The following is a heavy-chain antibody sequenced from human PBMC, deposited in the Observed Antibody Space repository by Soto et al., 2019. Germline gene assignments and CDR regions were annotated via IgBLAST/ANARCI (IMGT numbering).Heavy chain of an antibody. Sequence: SETLSLTCDVSGDTISTGGYTWAWIRQPPGKALEWIGHTYHSGNPYYNPSLKSRVIISVDTSKNQFSLRVSSVTAADTAVYYCARLGAYYQSLDPWGQGTLVTVSS. D-gene: IGHD2-21*01. CDR3: ARLGAYYQSLDP. V-gene: IGHV4-30-2*01. CDR2: TYHSGNP. CDR1: GDTISTGGYT. J-gene: IGHJ5*02.